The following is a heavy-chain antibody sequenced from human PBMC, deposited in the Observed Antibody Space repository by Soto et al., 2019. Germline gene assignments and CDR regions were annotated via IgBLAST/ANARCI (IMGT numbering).Heavy chain of an antibody. CDR1: GGSIISGGYS. V-gene: IGHV4-30-2*01. CDR3: AREDSGAFFDF. D-gene: IGHD2-15*01. Sequence: SETLSLTCAVSGGSIISGGYSWSWIRQPPGKGLEWIGYIYSGTTHYNPSLESRVTIAMDRSKNQVSLSLKSVTAADTAVYYCAREDSGAFFDFWGQGTLVTVS. CDR2: IYSGTT. J-gene: IGHJ4*02.